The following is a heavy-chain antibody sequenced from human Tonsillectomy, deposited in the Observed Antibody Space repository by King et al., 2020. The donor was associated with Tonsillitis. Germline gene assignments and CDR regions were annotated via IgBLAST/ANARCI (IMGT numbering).Heavy chain of an antibody. D-gene: IGHD4-11*01. Sequence: VQLVESAAEVKKPGASVKVSCKASGYIFTSNSISWVRQAPGQGLEWVGWISVYYGNTRYAQKLKGRVTMTTDKSTSTAYMELRSLSSDDTAVYYCARNSDDLTCCYYSIFDFWGQGTLVTVSS. J-gene: IGHJ4*02. CDR2: ISVYYGNT. V-gene: IGHV1-18*04. CDR1: GYIFTSNS. CDR3: ARNSDDLTCCYYSIFDF.